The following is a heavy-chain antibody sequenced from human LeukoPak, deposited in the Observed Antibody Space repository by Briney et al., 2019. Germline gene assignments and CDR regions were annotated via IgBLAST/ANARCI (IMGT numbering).Heavy chain of an antibody. J-gene: IGHJ4*02. D-gene: IGHD3-16*02. V-gene: IGHV1-2*02. CDR1: GYTFTGYY. CDR2: INPNSGGT. Sequence: ASVKVSCKASGYTFTGYYMHWVRQAPGQGLEWMGWINPNSGGTNYAQKFQGRVTMTRDTSISTAYMELSRLRSDDTAVYYCERSHLYDYVWRSYRYYFDYWGRGTLVTVSS. CDR3: ERSHLYDYVWRSYRYYFDY.